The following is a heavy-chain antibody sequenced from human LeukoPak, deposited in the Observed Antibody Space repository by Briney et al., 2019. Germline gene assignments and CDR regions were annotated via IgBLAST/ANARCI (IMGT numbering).Heavy chain of an antibody. Sequence: SETLSLTCAVYGGSFSGYYWSWIRQPPGKGLEWIGEINHSGSTNHNPSLKSRVTISVDTSRNQFSLKLSSVTAADTAVYYCARGRDSSGWLFDYWGQGTLVTVSS. J-gene: IGHJ4*02. CDR3: ARGRDSSGWLFDY. CDR2: INHSGST. CDR1: GGSFSGYY. V-gene: IGHV4-34*01. D-gene: IGHD6-19*01.